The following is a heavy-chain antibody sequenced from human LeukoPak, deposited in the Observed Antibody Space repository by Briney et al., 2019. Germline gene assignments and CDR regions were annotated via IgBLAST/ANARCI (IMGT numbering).Heavy chain of an antibody. D-gene: IGHD6-13*01. CDR2: INSDGSSR. CDR1: GFTFSNYW. J-gene: IGHJ4*02. CDR3: ASASSHRIAAGGDY. Sequence: GGSLRLSCAASGFTFSNYWVHWVRQGPGEGLVWVSRINSDGSSRNYADSVKGRFTISRDNAKNTLYLQMNGLRAEDTAVYYCASASSHRIAAGGDYWGQGTLVTVSS. V-gene: IGHV3-74*01.